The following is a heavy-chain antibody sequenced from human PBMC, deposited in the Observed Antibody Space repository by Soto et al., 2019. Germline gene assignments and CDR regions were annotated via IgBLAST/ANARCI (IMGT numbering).Heavy chain of an antibody. V-gene: IGHV1-18*01. Sequence: GASVKVSCKASGYTFTSYGISWVRQAPGQGLEWMGWISAYNGNTNYAQKLQGRVTMTTDTSTSTAYMELRSLRSDDTAVYYCARREGTTVTTMFDYWGQGTLVTVSS. CDR2: ISAYNGNT. CDR3: ARREGTTVTTMFDY. D-gene: IGHD4-17*01. CDR1: GYTFTSYG. J-gene: IGHJ4*02.